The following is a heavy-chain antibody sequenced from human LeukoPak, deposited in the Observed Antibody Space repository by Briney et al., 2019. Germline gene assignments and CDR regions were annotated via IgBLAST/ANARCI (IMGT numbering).Heavy chain of an antibody. CDR1: GGFISSSSYY. CDR2: IYYTGST. CDR3: ARRRYYDSTGYLD. D-gene: IGHD3-22*01. Sequence: SETLSLTCTISGGFISSSSYYWGWIRQPPGKGLEWIGDIYYTGSTYYNASLKSRVSISTDTSNNHFSLKLSSVTAADTALYYCARRRYYDSTGYLDWGQGTLVTVSS. J-gene: IGHJ1*01. V-gene: IGHV4-39*02.